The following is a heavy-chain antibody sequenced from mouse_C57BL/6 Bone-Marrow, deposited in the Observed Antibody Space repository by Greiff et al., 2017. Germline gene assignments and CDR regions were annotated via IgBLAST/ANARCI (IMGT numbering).Heavy chain of an antibody. D-gene: IGHD1-1*01. J-gene: IGHJ1*03. Sequence: EVQRVESGAELVRPGASVKLSCTASGFNIKDDYMHWVKQRPEQGLEWIGWIDPENGDTEYASKFQGKATITADTSSNTAYLQLSSLTSEDTAVYYCTTPYYYGSSLYWYFDVWGTGTTVTVSS. V-gene: IGHV14-4*01. CDR3: TTPYYYGSSLYWYFDV. CDR2: IDPENGDT. CDR1: GFNIKDDY.